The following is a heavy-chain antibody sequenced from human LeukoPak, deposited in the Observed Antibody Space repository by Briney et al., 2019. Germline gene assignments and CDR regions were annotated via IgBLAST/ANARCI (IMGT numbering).Heavy chain of an antibody. CDR1: GFTFSSYA. CDR2: ISGSGGST. CDR3: ASADTAMDVAYWFDP. Sequence: PGGSLRLSCAASGFTFSSYAMSWVRQAPGKGLEWVSAISGSGGSTYYADSVKGRFTISRDNSKNTLYLQMNSLRAEDTAVYYCASADTAMDVAYWFDPWGQGTLVTVSS. D-gene: IGHD5-18*01. J-gene: IGHJ5*02. V-gene: IGHV3-23*01.